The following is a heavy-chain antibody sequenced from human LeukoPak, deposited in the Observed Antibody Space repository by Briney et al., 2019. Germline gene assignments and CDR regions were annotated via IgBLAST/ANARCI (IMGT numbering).Heavy chain of an antibody. Sequence: GGSLRLSCAASGFSFSHYAIHWVRQAPGKGLEWVANIKKDGSEKYYVDAVKGRFTISRDNAKTSLYLQMNSLRAEDTAVYYCARDLSGIAGYTYGRGIDYWGQGTLVTVSS. CDR1: GFSFSHYA. CDR2: IKKDGSEK. V-gene: IGHV3-7*01. D-gene: IGHD5-18*01. CDR3: ARDLSGIAGYTYGRGIDY. J-gene: IGHJ4*02.